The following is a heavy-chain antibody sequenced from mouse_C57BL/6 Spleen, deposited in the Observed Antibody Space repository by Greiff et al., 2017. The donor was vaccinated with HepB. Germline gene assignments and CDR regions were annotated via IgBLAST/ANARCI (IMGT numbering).Heavy chain of an antibody. Sequence: EVQGVESGGGLVKPGGSLKLSCAASGFTFSDYGMHWVRQAPEKGLEWVAYISSGSSTIYYADTVKGRFTMSRDNAKNTLFLQMTSLRSEDTAMYYCARSDDYDVLYAMDYWGQGTSVTVSS. CDR3: ARSDDYDVLYAMDY. D-gene: IGHD2-4*01. J-gene: IGHJ4*01. V-gene: IGHV5-17*01. CDR1: GFTFSDYG. CDR2: ISSGSSTI.